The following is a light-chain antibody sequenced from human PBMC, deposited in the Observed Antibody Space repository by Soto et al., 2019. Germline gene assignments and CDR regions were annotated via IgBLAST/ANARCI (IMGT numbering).Light chain of an antibody. CDR1: RSNIGNNA. CDR3: APWDVSLNARGV. V-gene: IGLV1-44*01. J-gene: IGLJ3*02. Sequence: QSVLTQPPSASGTPGQRVTISCSGSRSNIGNNAVSWYQQFTGTAPKLLIYNNNQRPSGVAYRFSGSKSGTSASLAISGLQSEDEADYYGAPWDVSLNARGVFRGGTNVTVL. CDR2: NNN.